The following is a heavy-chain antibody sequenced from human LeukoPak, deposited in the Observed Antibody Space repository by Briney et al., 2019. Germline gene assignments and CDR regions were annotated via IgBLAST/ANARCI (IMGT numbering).Heavy chain of an antibody. CDR3: ARARISADYYFDY. D-gene: IGHD2-15*01. V-gene: IGHV4-38-2*02. Sequence: SETLSLTCTVSGYSISSGYYWGWIRQPPGKGLEWIGSIYTSGSTNYNPSLKSRVTMSVDTSKKQFSLRLSSVTAADTAVYYCARARISADYYFDYWGQGTLVTVSS. J-gene: IGHJ4*02. CDR1: GYSISSGYY. CDR2: IYTSGST.